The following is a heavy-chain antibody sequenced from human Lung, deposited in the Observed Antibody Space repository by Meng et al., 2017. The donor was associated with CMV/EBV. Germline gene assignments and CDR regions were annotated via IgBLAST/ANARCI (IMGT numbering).Heavy chain of an antibody. Sequence: XVSXKGSGYSFTSYWIGWVRQMPGKGLEWMGIIYPGDSDTRYSPSFQGQVTISADKSISTAYLQWSSLKASDTAMYYCARSGYCSSTSCDNWFDPWGQGXLVTVSS. J-gene: IGHJ5*02. CDR2: IYPGDSDT. V-gene: IGHV5-51*01. CDR1: GYSFTSYW. D-gene: IGHD2-2*03. CDR3: ARSGYCSSTSCDNWFDP.